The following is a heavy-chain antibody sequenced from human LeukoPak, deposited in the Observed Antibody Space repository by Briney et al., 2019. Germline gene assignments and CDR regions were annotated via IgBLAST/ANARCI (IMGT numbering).Heavy chain of an antibody. J-gene: IGHJ4*02. CDR2: ISAYNGNT. Sequence: ASEKVSCKASGYTFTSYGISWVRQAPGQGLEWMGWISAYNGNTNYAQKLQGRVTMTTDTSTSTAYMELRSLRSDDTAVYYCARDGVSGDYVWGSYQIPFDYWGQGTLVTVSS. V-gene: IGHV1-18*01. CDR1: GYTFTSYG. CDR3: ARDGVSGDYVWGSYQIPFDY. D-gene: IGHD3-16*02.